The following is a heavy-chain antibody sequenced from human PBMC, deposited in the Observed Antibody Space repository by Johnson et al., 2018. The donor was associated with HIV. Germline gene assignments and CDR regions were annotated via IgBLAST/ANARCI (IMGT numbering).Heavy chain of an antibody. J-gene: IGHJ3*02. CDR3: AKDPTYDSSGYYGDAFDI. V-gene: IGHV3-30*02. CDR2: IRSDESNK. Sequence: QVQLVESGGGVVQSGGSLRLSCTASGFTFSNYGIHWVRQTPGKGLEWVAFIRSDESNKYYADSVKGRFTISRDNSKNTLYLQMNSLRAEDTAVYYCAKDPTYDSSGYYGDAFDIWGQGTMVTVSS. D-gene: IGHD3-22*01. CDR1: GFTFSNYG.